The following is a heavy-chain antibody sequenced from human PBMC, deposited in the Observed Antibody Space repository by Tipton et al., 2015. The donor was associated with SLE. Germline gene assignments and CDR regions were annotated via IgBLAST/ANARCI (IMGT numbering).Heavy chain of an antibody. J-gene: IGHJ4*02. CDR1: GFTFSSHE. D-gene: IGHD3-3*01. V-gene: IGHV3-48*03. Sequence: SLRLSCAASGFTFSSHEMNWVRQAPGKGLEWVSYISSSGGTIYYADSVKGRFTVSRDNAQNSLYLQMNSLRGDDTALYYCARERDYDFWSGSDYWGRGTLVTVSS. CDR3: ARERDYDFWSGSDY. CDR2: ISSSGGTI.